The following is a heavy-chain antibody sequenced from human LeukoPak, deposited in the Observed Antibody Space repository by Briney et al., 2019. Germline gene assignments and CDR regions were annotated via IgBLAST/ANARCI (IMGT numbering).Heavy chain of an antibody. CDR2: IYYTGRT. J-gene: IGHJ6*02. Sequence: SEALSLTCTVSGGSISNYYWSWIRQSPGKGLEWIGYIYYTGRTNYNPSLESRVTISLDTSKNEFSLKLNSVTAADTAVYYCARSPYCSSTSCYGFYYYYGMDVWGQGTAVTVSS. CDR3: ARSPYCSSTSCYGFYYYYGMDV. V-gene: IGHV4-59*08. CDR1: GGSISNYY. D-gene: IGHD2-2*01.